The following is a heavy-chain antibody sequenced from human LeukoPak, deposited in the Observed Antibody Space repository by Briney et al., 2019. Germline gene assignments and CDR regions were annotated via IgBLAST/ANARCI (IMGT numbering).Heavy chain of an antibody. CDR3: ARGNDILTGYYSGFDY. CDR1: GGSFSGYY. D-gene: IGHD3-9*01. CDR2: INHSGST. Sequence: PSETLSLTCAVYGGSFSGYYWSWIRQPPGKGLEWIGEINHSGSTNYNPSLKSRVTISVDTSKNQFSLKLSSVTAADTAVYYCARGNDILTGYYSGFDYWGQGTLVTVSS. V-gene: IGHV4-34*01. J-gene: IGHJ4*02.